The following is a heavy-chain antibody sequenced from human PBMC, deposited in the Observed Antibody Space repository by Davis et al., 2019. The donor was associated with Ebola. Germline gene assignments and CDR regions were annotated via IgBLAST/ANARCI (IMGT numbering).Heavy chain of an antibody. CDR1: GGSVSSGSYY. J-gene: IGHJ3*02. V-gene: IGHV4-61*01. CDR3: ARHGTPQIYYDSSGYWVDAFDI. CDR2: IYYSGST. D-gene: IGHD3-22*01. Sequence: PSETLSLTCTVSGGSVSSGSYYWSWIRQPPGKGLEWIGYIYYSGSTYYNPSLKSRVTISVDTSKNQFSLKLSSVTAADTAVYYCARHGTPQIYYDSSGYWVDAFDIWGQGTMVTVSS.